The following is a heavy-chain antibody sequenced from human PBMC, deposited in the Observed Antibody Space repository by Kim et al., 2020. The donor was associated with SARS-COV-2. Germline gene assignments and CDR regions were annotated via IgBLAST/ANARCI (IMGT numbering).Heavy chain of an antibody. J-gene: IGHJ4*02. CDR3: AKTRRADTKGDIDF. V-gene: IGHV3-23*01. Sequence: GGSLRLSCAASGFSLSSYGMIWVRQAPGKGLEWVSIITEYGDNPYYADSVKGRFTISRDNSKNTLYLQMNSLRGEDTAIYYCAKTRRADTKGDIDFWGQGTLVTVSS. CDR1: GFSLSSYG. CDR2: ITEYGDNP. D-gene: IGHD3-16*01.